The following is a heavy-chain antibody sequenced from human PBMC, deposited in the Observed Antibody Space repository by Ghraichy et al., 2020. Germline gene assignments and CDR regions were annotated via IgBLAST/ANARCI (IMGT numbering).Heavy chain of an antibody. V-gene: IGHV1-18*04. J-gene: IGHJ4*02. Sequence: ASVKVSCRASGYTFSRYGVSWVRQAPGQGLEWMGYISGLNGNTNYAQKLQGRVTMTTEKSTSTAYIELRSLRSDDPAGYYCARELAYGGSWSYQLDYWGQGTLVTVSS. CDR2: ISGLNGNT. CDR1: GYTFSRYG. D-gene: IGHD6-13*01. CDR3: ARELAYGGSWSYQLDY.